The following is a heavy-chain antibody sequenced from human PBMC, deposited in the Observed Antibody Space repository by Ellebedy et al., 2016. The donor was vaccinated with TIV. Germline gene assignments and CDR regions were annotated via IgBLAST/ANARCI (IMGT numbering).Heavy chain of an antibody. Sequence: AASVKVSCKASGYTFTSYGISWVRQAPGQGLEWMGWISVYNGNTNYAQKFQGRVTMTTNPSTTTAYMELTSLRSDDTAMYYCARRLRLMYSSGSFDYWGQGTPVTVSS. V-gene: IGHV1-18*01. D-gene: IGHD6-19*01. CDR2: ISVYNGNT. CDR3: ARRLRLMYSSGSFDY. CDR1: GYTFTSYG. J-gene: IGHJ4*02.